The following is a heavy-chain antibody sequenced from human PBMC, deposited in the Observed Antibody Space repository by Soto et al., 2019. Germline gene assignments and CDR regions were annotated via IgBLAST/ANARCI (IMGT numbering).Heavy chain of an antibody. CDR3: ARDRLRFLEWLEGAFDI. J-gene: IGHJ3*02. D-gene: IGHD3-3*01. V-gene: IGHV3-48*01. CDR1: GFTFSSYS. CDR2: ISSSSSTI. Sequence: SGGSLRLSCAASGFTFSSYSMNWVRQAPGKGLEWVSYISSSSSTIYYADSVKGRFTISRDNAKNSLYLQMNSLRAEDTAVYYCARDRLRFLEWLEGAFDIWGQGTMVTVSS.